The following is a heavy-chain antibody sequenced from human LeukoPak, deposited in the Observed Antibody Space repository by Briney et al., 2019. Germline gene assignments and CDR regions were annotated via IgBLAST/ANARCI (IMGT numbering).Heavy chain of an antibody. Sequence: SETLSLTCTVTGGSISSYYWSWIRQPPGKGLEWIGYIYYSGSTNYNPSLKSRVTISVDTSKNQFSLKLSSLTAADTAVYYCARGTYGSSWQLEHFDYWGQGTLVTVSS. V-gene: IGHV4-59*01. CDR3: ARGTYGSSWQLEHFDY. D-gene: IGHD6-13*01. CDR2: IYYSGST. J-gene: IGHJ4*02. CDR1: GGSISSYY.